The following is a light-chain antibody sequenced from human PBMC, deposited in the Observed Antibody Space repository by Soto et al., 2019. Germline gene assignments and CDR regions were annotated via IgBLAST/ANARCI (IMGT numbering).Light chain of an antibody. CDR1: STDVGGYNY. CDR2: EVS. J-gene: IGLJ1*01. CDR3: SPYGGRYNYV. Sequence: QSVLTQPPSAAGSPGQSVTISCTGTSTDVGGYNYVSWYQQYPGKAPKLMIYEVSKRPSGVPDRFSGSKSGNTASLTVSGLQAEDEADYYCSPYGGRYNYVFGTGTKVTVL. V-gene: IGLV2-8*01.